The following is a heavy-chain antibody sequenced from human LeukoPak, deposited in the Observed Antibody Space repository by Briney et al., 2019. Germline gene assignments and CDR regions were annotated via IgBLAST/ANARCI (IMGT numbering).Heavy chain of an antibody. V-gene: IGHV3-9*01. CDR1: GFTFDDYA. J-gene: IGHJ4*02. Sequence: GRSLRLSCAASGFTFDDYAVHWVRQAPGKGLEWVSGISWNSGSIGYADSVKGRFTISRDNAKNSLYLQMNSLRAEDTALYYCAKAKPNYYYDSSGYLDYWDQGTLVTVSS. CDR3: AKAKPNYYYDSSGYLDY. CDR2: ISWNSGSI. D-gene: IGHD3-22*01.